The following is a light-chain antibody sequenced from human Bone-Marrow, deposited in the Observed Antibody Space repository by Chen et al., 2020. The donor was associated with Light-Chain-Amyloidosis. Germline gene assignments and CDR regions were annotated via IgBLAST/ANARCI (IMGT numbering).Light chain of an antibody. CDR1: SSDVGGDNH. J-gene: IGLJ1*01. V-gene: IGLV2-14*01. CDR3: SSYTITNTLV. CDR2: EVT. Sequence: QPALTHPPPVSASPVQSITISSTGTSSDVGGDNHVSWYQQHPDKAPKLMIYEVTNRPSWVPDRFSGSKSDNTASLTISGLQTEDEADYFCSSYTITNTLVFGSGTRVTVL.